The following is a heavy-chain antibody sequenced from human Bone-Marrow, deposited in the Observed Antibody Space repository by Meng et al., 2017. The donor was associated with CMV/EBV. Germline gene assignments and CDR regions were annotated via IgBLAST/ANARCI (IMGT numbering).Heavy chain of an antibody. CDR1: GGSFSGYY. CDR2: INHSGST. J-gene: IGHJ4*02. Sequence: SETLSLTCAVYGGSFSGYYWSWIRQPPGKGLEWIGEINHSGSTNYNPSLKSRVTISVDTSKNQFSLKLGSVTAADTAVYYCASRLVGATSRVFDYWGQGTLVTVSS. V-gene: IGHV4-34*01. D-gene: IGHD1-26*01. CDR3: ASRLVGATSRVFDY.